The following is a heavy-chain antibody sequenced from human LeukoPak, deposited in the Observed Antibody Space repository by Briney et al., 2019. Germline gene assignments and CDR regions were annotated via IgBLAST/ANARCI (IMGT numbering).Heavy chain of an antibody. CDR3: ARLDRGYFDWL. D-gene: IGHD3-9*01. Sequence: SETLSLTCSVSGDSISTSSYYWGWIRQPPGKGLEWIGTIYYSGSTYYNPSLTSRVTISVDTSKNQFSLKLSSVTAADTAVYYCARLDRGYFDWLWGQGTLVTVSS. CDR1: GDSISTSSYY. J-gene: IGHJ4*02. CDR2: IYYSGST. V-gene: IGHV4-39*01.